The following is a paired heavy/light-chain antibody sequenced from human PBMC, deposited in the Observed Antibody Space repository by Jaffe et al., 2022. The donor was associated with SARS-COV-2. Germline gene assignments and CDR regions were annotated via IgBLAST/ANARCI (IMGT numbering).Heavy chain of an antibody. D-gene: IGHD4-17*01. CDR2: INTGGHT. J-gene: IGHJ5*02. CDR1: GGSINSGDEYY. V-gene: IGHV4-61*02. Sequence: QVHLQESGPGLVKPSQTLSLTCTVSGGSINSGDEYYWSWIRQPAGKGLEWIGRINTGGHTIYNPSLDSRVIISIDTSENQFSLELNSVTAADTAVYYCARGWHDYGDYFGFDPWGQGTLVTVSS. CDR3: ARGWHDYGDYFGFDP.
Light chain of an antibody. CDR3: AAWDDSLSGPV. CDR1: RSNIGRLY. V-gene: IGLV1-47*01. Sequence: QSVLSQPPSESGTPGQRVTISCSGSRSNIGRLYVYWYQQLPGKAPKLLLYRNSQRPSGVPDRFSGSKSGTSASLAISGLRAEDEADYYCAAWDDSLSGPVFGGGTKLTVL. J-gene: IGLJ3*02. CDR2: RNS.